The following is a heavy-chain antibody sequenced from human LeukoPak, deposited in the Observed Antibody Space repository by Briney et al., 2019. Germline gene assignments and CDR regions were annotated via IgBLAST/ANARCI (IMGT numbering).Heavy chain of an antibody. V-gene: IGHV1-2*02. CDR2: LNPNSGGT. J-gene: IGHJ4*02. CDR3: ARAITMVRGVPGGY. D-gene: IGHD3-10*01. CDR1: GYTFTGYY. Sequence: ASVRASCKASGYTFTGYYMHWVRQAPGQGVEWMGWLNPNSGGTNYAQKFQGRVTITRDTSISTAYMELSRLRSDDTAVYYCARAITMVRGVPGGYWGQGTLVTVSS.